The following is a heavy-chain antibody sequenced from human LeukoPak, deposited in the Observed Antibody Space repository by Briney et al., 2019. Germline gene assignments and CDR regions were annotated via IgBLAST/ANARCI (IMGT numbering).Heavy chain of an antibody. D-gene: IGHD5-12*01. CDR3: ARGWYSGYDFDY. V-gene: IGHV1-69*13. CDR1: GGTFSSYA. Sequence: SVKVSCKASGGTFSSYAISWVRQAPGQGLEWMGGIIPILGTANYAQKFQGRVTITADESTSTAYMELSSLRSEDTAVYYCARGWYSGYDFDYWGQGTLVTVSS. J-gene: IGHJ4*02. CDR2: IIPILGTA.